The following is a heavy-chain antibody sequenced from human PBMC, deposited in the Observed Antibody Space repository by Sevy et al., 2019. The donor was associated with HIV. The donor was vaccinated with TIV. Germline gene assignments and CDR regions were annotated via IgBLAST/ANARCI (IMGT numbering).Heavy chain of an antibody. CDR3: AGENARGRGYS. J-gene: IGHJ4*02. V-gene: IGHV4-59*08. D-gene: IGHD3-3*02. CDR1: GGSITSLY. CDR2: IYYNGHI. Sequence: SETLSLTCIVSGGSITSLYGNWIRQPPGKGLEWIANIYYNGHINYNPSLKSRVTLSLDTSKNQFSLRLSSVTAADTAMYYCAGENARGRGYSWGQGTLVTVSS.